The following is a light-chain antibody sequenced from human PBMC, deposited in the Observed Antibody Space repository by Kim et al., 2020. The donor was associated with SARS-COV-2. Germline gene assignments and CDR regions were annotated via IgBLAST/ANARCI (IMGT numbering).Light chain of an antibody. CDR3: QSYNRDNVI. J-gene: IGLJ2*01. CDR1: GGSIDDKY. Sequence: GMTVTISSTPSGGSIDDKYVRGSRQRPAGDPTTVIYEDDQRPSGVSDRFSGSIDNSSNSASLTISGLRTEDEADYYCQSYNRDNVIFGGGTQLTVL. CDR2: EDD. V-gene: IGLV6-57*03.